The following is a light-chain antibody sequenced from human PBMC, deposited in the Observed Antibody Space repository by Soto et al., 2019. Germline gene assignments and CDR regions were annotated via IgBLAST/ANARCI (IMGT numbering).Light chain of an antibody. CDR1: SSDVGSYNL. CDR3: CSYAGSSTSHYV. V-gene: IGLV2-23*01. CDR2: EGS. Sequence: QSALTQPASVSGSPGQSITISCTGTSSDVGSYNLVSWYQQHPGKAPKLMIYEGSKRPSGVSNRFSGSKSGNTASLTISGLQAEDEADYYCCSYAGSSTSHYVFGTVTKVTVL. J-gene: IGLJ1*01.